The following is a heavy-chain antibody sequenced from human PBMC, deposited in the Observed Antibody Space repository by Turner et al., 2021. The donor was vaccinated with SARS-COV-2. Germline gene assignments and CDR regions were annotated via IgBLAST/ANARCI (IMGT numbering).Heavy chain of an antibody. CDR3: ASEQDSSGFVGMDF. V-gene: IGHV3-66*01. CDR1: GFTVSSKY. D-gene: IGHD3-22*01. CDR2: IYSGGRT. J-gene: IGHJ6*02. Sequence: EGELVEYGGGLVQRGGSLRLSCAASGFTVSSKYMSWVRQAPGKGLEWVASIYSGGRTYYADSVKGRFTISRDNSKNTLYLQMSSLSAEDTAVYYCASEQDSSGFVGMDFWGQGTTVTVSS.